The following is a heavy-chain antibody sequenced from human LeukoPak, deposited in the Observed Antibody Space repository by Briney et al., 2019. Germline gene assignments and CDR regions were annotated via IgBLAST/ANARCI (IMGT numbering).Heavy chain of an antibody. J-gene: IGHJ5*02. Sequence: GGSLRLSCAASGFTFSSYAMSWVRQAPGKGLEWVSAISGSGGSTYYADSVKGRFTISRDNSKNTLYLQMNSLRAEDTAVYYCAKDSRPGVVVNNWFDPWGQGTLVTVSS. CDR3: AKDSRPGVVVNNWFDP. V-gene: IGHV3-23*01. CDR1: GFTFSSYA. CDR2: ISGSGGST. D-gene: IGHD3-22*01.